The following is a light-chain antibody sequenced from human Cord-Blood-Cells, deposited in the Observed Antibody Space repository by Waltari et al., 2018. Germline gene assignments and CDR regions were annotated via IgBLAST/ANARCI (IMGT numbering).Light chain of an antibody. Sequence: QSALTQPASVSGSPGQPITLSCTATRRDVGGYHSVPWYQHNPGKAPKLMIYDVSNRPSGVSNRFSCSKSGNTASLTISGLQAEDEADYYCSSYTSSSTWVFGGGTKLTVL. CDR2: DVS. CDR1: RRDVGGYHS. CDR3: SSYTSSSTWV. J-gene: IGLJ3*02. V-gene: IGLV2-14*03.